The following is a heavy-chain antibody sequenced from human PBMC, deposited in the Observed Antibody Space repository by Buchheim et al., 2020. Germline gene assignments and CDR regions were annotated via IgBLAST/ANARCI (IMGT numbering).Heavy chain of an antibody. J-gene: IGHJ5*02. D-gene: IGHD2/OR15-2a*01. CDR3: ARDSPFRGGNNWFDP. CDR2: IYTSGST. V-gene: IGHV4-61*02. Sequence: QVQLQESGPGLVKPSQTLSLTCTVSGGSISSGSYYWSWIRQPAGKGLEWIGRIYTSGSTNYNPSLKSRVTISVDTSKNQFSLKLSSVTAADTAVYYCARDSPFRGGNNWFDPWGQGTL. CDR1: GGSISSGSYY.